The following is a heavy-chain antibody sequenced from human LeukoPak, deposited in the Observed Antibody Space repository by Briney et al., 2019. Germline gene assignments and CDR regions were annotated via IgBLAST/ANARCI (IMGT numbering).Heavy chain of an antibody. J-gene: IGHJ4*02. Sequence: PSQTLSLTCAVSGGSISSGGYSWTWIRQPPGKGLEWIVYIYHSWSTYYNPSLKSRVTISVDRSKTQFSLKLSSVTAADTAVYYCARAYDISYDSSGYFDYWGQGTLVTVSS. V-gene: IGHV4-30-2*01. D-gene: IGHD3-22*01. CDR3: ARAYDISYDSSGYFDY. CDR2: IYHSWST. CDR1: GGSISSGGYS.